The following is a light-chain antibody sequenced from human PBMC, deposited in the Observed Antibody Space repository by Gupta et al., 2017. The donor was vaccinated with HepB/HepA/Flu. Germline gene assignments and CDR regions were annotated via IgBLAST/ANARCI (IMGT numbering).Light chain of an antibody. CDR3: LQYHNWPPIT. V-gene: IGKV3-15*01. CDR2: GGS. J-gene: IGKJ5*01. CDR1: QTISRN. Sequence: EVVMTQSQATLSVSPGERATLSCRASQTISRNLAWYQQKPGQAPRLLIYGGSTRATGIPARFSGGGSGTDFTLTISSLQSEDFAVYYCLQYHNWPPITFGQGTRLEVK.